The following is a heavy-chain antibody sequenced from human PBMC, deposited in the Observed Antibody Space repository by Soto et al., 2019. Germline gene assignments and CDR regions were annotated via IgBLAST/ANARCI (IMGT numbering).Heavy chain of an antibody. CDR3: ARADYGDQTYFDY. CDR1: GGTFSSYT. V-gene: IGHV1-69*02. Sequence: QVQLVQSGAEVKKPGSSVKVSCKASGGTFSSYTISWVRQAPGQGLEWMGRIIPILGIANYAQKFQGRVTITADKSTSTAYMELSSLRSEDTDVYYCARADYGDQTYFDYWGQGTLVTVSS. J-gene: IGHJ4*02. D-gene: IGHD4-17*01. CDR2: IIPILGIA.